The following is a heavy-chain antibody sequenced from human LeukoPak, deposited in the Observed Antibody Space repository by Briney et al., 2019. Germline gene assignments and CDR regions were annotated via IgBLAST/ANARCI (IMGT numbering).Heavy chain of an antibody. D-gene: IGHD3-22*01. V-gene: IGHV3-23*01. Sequence: GGSLRLSCTASGFTFNNYAMTWVRRTPGKGLEWVSVINGSGRSTHTADSVKGRFTISRDNSKNTVTLQMTSLRAEDSAVYYCAKGITFHYDSSGYSTDYWGQGTLVTVSS. CDR1: GFTFNNYA. CDR2: INGSGRST. J-gene: IGHJ4*02. CDR3: AKGITFHYDSSGYSTDY.